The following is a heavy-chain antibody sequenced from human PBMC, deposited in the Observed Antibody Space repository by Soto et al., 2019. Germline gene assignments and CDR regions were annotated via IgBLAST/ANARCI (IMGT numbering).Heavy chain of an antibody. CDR3: ARQTPLLEWLLPALDY. V-gene: IGHV1-46*01. Sequence: ASVKVSCKASGYTFTSYYMHWVRQAPGQGLEWMGIINPSGGSTSYAQKFQGRVTMTRDTSTSTVYMELSSLRSEDTAVYYCARQTPLLEWLLPALDYWGQGTLVTVSS. CDR2: INPSGGST. CDR1: GYTFTSYY. J-gene: IGHJ4*02. D-gene: IGHD3-3*01.